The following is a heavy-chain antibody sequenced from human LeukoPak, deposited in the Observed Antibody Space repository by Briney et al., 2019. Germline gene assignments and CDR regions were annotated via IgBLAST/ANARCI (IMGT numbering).Heavy chain of an antibody. Sequence: PGRSLRLSCAASGFTFSSYAMHWVRQAPGKGPEWVAVISHDGNTKYYADSVKGRVTISRDNFKNMLYLQLSTLRVEDTAMYYCARDPIQGAPDYFDFWGQGTLVTVSS. V-gene: IGHV3-30-3*01. D-gene: IGHD1-14*01. J-gene: IGHJ4*02. CDR3: ARDPIQGAPDYFDF. CDR2: ISHDGNTK. CDR1: GFTFSSYA.